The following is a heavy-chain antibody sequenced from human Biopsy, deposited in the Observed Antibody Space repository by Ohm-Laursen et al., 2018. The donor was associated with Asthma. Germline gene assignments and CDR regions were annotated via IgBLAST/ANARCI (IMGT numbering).Heavy chain of an antibody. V-gene: IGHV3-23*01. CDR1: GFTFSNYA. CDR2: ITGSGGFT. Sequence: SLRLSCAASGFTFSNYAMSWVRQAPGKGLEWVSSITGSGGFTYYADSVKGRFTISRDNSKNTLYLQMSSLRADDTAVYYCAKGGTYTTDRYAYWGQGGLVTVSS. J-gene: IGHJ4*02. CDR3: AKGGTYTTDRYAY. D-gene: IGHD1-26*01.